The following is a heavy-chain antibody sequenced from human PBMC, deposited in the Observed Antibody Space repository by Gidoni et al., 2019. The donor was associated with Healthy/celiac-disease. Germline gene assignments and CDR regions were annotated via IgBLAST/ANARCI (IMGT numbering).Heavy chain of an antibody. V-gene: IGHV1-24*01. CDR1: GYTLTELA. D-gene: IGHD2-15*01. CDR3: ATGELYCSGGSCYSGGAFDP. CDR2: FDPEDGET. Sequence: QVQLVQSGAEVKKPGASVKVSCKVSGYTLTELAMHWVRQAPGKGLEWMGGFDPEDGETIYAQKFQGRVTMTEDTSTDTAYMELSSLRSEDTAVYYCATGELYCSGGSCYSGGAFDPWGQGTLVTVSS. J-gene: IGHJ5*02.